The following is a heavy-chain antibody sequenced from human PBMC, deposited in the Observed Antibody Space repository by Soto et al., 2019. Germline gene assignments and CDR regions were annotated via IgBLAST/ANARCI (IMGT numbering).Heavy chain of an antibody. V-gene: IGHV3-30-3*01. Sequence: QVQLMESGGGVAQPGGSLRLSYVTSGFTFKSYSMHWLRQAPGKGLEWVAVTSGDENTKIYADSVKGRFTISRDNSQNMLYLHMNSLRTEDTAVYYCAREVVTTQWYFDNWGQGILVTVSS. D-gene: IGHD1-1*01. CDR3: AREVVTTQWYFDN. CDR2: TSGDENTK. CDR1: GFTFKSYS. J-gene: IGHJ4*02.